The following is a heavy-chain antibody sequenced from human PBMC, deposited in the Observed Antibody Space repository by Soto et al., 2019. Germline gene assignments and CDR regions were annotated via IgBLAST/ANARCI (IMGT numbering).Heavy chain of an antibody. CDR3: ARXIRDDFWFHPNYYGMDV. Sequence: ASVKVSCKASGYTFTSYAMHWVRQAPGQRLEWMGWINAGNGNTKYSQKFQGRVTITRDTSASTAYMELSSLRSEDTAVYYCARXIRDDFWFHPNYYGMDVWGQGTTVTVSS. CDR1: GYTFTSYA. CDR2: INAGNGNT. D-gene: IGHD3-3*01. J-gene: IGHJ6*02. V-gene: IGHV1-3*01.